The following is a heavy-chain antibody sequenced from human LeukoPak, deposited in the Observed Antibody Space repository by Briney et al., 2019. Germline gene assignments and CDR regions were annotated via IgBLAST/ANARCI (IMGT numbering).Heavy chain of an antibody. Sequence: SGTLSLTCAVSGGSISSSNWWSWVRQPPGKGLEWIGEIYHSGSTNYNPSLKSRVTISVDKSKNQFSLKLSSVTAADTAVYYCARDAPPPYYYGSGSYGPDAFDIWGQGTMVTVSS. J-gene: IGHJ3*02. V-gene: IGHV4-4*02. D-gene: IGHD3-10*01. CDR2: IYHSGST. CDR1: GGSISSSNW. CDR3: ARDAPPPYYYGSGSYGPDAFDI.